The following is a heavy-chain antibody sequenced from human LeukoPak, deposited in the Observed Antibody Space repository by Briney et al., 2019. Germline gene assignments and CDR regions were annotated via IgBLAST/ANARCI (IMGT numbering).Heavy chain of an antibody. CDR1: GGSISSYY. D-gene: IGHD3-22*01. Sequence: SETLSLTCTVSGGSISSYYWSWIRQPPGKGLEWIGYIYYSGSTNYNPSLKSRVTISVDTSKNQFSLKLSSVTAADTAVYYCARDPPYYYDSSGFDPWGRGTLVTVSS. CDR2: IYYSGST. CDR3: ARDPPYYYDSSGFDP. J-gene: IGHJ2*01. V-gene: IGHV4-59*01.